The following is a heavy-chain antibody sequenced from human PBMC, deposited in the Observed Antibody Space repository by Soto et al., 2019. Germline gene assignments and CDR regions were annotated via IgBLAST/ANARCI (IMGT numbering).Heavy chain of an antibody. Sequence: EVQLVESGGGLVQPGRSLRLSCAASGFTFDDYAMHWVRQAPGKGLEWVSGISWNSGSIGYADSVKGRFTISRDNAKNSLYLQLNGLRAEDTALYYCAKDITGVRPDGMDVWGQGTTVTVSS. V-gene: IGHV3-9*01. J-gene: IGHJ6*02. CDR1: GFTFDDYA. CDR3: AKDITGVRPDGMDV. CDR2: ISWNSGSI. D-gene: IGHD3-10*01.